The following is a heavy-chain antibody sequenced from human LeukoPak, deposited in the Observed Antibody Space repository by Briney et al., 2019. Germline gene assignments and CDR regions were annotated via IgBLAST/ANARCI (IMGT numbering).Heavy chain of an antibody. CDR3: ARDSYGSVPGFDY. V-gene: IGHV1-2*02. CDR2: INPNSGGT. CDR1: GYTFTGYY. D-gene: IGHD3-10*01. J-gene: IGHJ4*02. Sequence: ASVKVSCKASGYTFTGYYMHWVRQAPGQGLEWMGWINPNSGGTNYAQKFQGRVTMTRDTSISTAYMELSRLRSDDTAVYYCARDSYGSVPGFDYWGQGTLVTVSS.